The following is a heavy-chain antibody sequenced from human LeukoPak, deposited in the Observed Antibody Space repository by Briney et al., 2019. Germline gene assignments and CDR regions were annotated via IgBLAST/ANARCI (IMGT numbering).Heavy chain of an antibody. Sequence: GGSLRLSCVASGFTFSRYAMSWVRQVPGKGLEWVSSITNNNGKTYYADSVKGRFTISRDESENTVFLQMNSLRAEDTAIYYCAKDHPSSGWPTFEYWGQGTLVTVSP. J-gene: IGHJ4*02. CDR1: GFTFSRYA. CDR3: AKDHPSSGWPTFEY. CDR2: ITNNNGKT. D-gene: IGHD6-19*01. V-gene: IGHV3-23*01.